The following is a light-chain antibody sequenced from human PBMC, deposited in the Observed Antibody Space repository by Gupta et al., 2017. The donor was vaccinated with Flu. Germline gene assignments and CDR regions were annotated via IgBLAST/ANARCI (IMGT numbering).Light chain of an antibody. Sequence: DIHMTQSPSSLSASVGDRVTITSRASQSISSYLNWYQQKPGKAPKLLIYAASSLQSGVPSRFSGSGSGTXFTLTIXRLQPEDFATYYCHQSYSTFLTFGXGTKVEI. J-gene: IGKJ4*01. CDR3: HQSYSTFLT. CDR2: AAS. CDR1: QSISSY. V-gene: IGKV1-39*01.